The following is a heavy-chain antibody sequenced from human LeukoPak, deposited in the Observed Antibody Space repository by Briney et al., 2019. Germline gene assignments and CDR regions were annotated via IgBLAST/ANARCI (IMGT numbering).Heavy chain of an antibody. CDR3: AQDFKTGLGANTFDI. D-gene: IGHD3-10*01. CDR1: GFTLSSYA. Sequence: PGGSLSLSCAASGFTLSSYAMSWVLQAPGKGLEWVSAISGSGGSTYYADSVKGRFTISRDNSKNTLYLQMNSLRAEDTAVYYCAQDFKTGLGANTFDIWGQGTMVTVSS. CDR2: ISGSGGST. V-gene: IGHV3-23*01. J-gene: IGHJ3*02.